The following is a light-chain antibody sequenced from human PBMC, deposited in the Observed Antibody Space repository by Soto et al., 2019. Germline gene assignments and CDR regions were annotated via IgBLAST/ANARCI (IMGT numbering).Light chain of an antibody. V-gene: IGKV3-15*01. CDR1: QSVSSN. Sequence: ILMAQSPSTLCVSPVERATLSCRASQSVSSNLAWYQQKPGQAPRLLIYGASTRATGIPARFSGSGSGTEFTLTISSLQSEDFAVYYCQQYNNWPPWTFGQGTKVDIK. CDR2: GAS. J-gene: IGKJ1*01. CDR3: QQYNNWPPWT.